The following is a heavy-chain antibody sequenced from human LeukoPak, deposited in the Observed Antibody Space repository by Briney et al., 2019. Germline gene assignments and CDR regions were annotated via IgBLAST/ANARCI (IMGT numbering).Heavy chain of an antibody. J-gene: IGHJ5*02. Sequence: SETLSLTCTVSGGSVSSGSYYRSWIRQPPGKGLEWIGYIYYSGSTNYNPSLKSRVTISVDTSKNQFSLKLSSVTAADTAVYYCAREGYDILTGYYRAYNWFDPWGQGTLVTVSS. CDR3: AREGYDILTGYYRAYNWFDP. V-gene: IGHV4-61*01. CDR2: IYYSGST. CDR1: GGSVSSGSYY. D-gene: IGHD3-9*01.